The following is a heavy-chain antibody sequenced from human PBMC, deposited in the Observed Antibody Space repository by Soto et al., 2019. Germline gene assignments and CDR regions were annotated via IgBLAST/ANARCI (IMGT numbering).Heavy chain of an antibody. CDR2: IPYSGNTI. J-gene: IGHJ6*02. V-gene: IGHV3-11*01. Sequence: PGGSLRLSCAASGFTFSRFYMTWIRQAPGKGLEWVSYIPYSGNTIYYADSVKGRFTISRDNAKNSLYLQMNSLRADDTAVYWCARGHYGLDVWGQGTTVTVSS. CDR3: ARGHYGLDV. CDR1: GFTFSRFY.